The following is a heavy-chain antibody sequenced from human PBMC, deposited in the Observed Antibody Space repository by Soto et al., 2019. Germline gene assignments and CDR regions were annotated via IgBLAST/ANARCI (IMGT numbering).Heavy chain of an antibody. J-gene: IGHJ5*02. Sequence: DSVKGSCKVSGHTLREVAVHWVRQAPGKGLEWMGGFDPVEAETIYAENFQGRVILTEDPSSDTANMELSNLRYDDTAVYYCALTYFYHEPPPATHPRGPATLLTVFS. D-gene: IGHD2-15*01. CDR2: FDPVEAET. CDR1: GHTLREVA. CDR3: ALTYFYHEPPPATHP. V-gene: IGHV1-24*01.